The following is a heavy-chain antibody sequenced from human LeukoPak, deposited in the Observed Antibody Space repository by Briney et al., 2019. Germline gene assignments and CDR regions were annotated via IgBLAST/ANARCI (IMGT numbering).Heavy chain of an antibody. Sequence: ASVKVSCTASGYTFTGYYMHWVRQAPGQGLEWMGWINTNSGGTNYAQTFQGRVTITRDTSISTAYMELSRLRSDDTAVYYCARRSDTAMVTVDYWGQGTLVTVSS. CDR2: INTNSGGT. V-gene: IGHV1-2*02. CDR1: GYTFTGYY. CDR3: ARRSDTAMVTVDY. J-gene: IGHJ4*02. D-gene: IGHD5-18*01.